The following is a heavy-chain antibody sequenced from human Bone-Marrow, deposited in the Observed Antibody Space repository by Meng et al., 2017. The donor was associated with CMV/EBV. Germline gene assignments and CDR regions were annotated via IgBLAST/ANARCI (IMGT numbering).Heavy chain of an antibody. CDR2: IKQDGSEK. CDR3: ARDWGEDIVVVPAAIDY. J-gene: IGHJ4*02. CDR1: GFTFSSYW. D-gene: IGHD2-2*01. V-gene: IGHV3-7*01. Sequence: GGSLRLSCAASGFTFSSYWMSWVRQAPGKGLEWVDNIKQDGSEKYYVDSVKGRFTISRDNAKNSLYLQMNSLRAEDMAVYYCARDWGEDIVVVPAAIDYWGQGTLVTVSS.